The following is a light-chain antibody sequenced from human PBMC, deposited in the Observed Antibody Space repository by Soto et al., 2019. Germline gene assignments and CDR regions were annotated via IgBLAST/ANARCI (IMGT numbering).Light chain of an antibody. CDR3: QHSYGTPRT. CDR1: QSISTY. CDR2: AVS. J-gene: IGKJ1*01. Sequence: DIQMTQSPSSLSASVGDRVTITCRASQSISTYLNWYQHKPGKAPKVLIYAVSSLQSGVPSRFSGSGSGTDFTLTITSLRPEDSATYYCQHSYGTPRTFGQGTKVDIK. V-gene: IGKV1-39*01.